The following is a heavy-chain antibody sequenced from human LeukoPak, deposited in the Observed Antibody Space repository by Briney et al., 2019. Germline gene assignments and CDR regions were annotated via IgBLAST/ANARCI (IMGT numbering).Heavy chain of an antibody. CDR3: ARSYYYDSSGPDY. CDR1: GYTFTGYY. J-gene: IGHJ4*02. Sequence: GASVKASCKASGYTFTGYYMHWVRQAPGQGLEWMGWINPNSGGTNYAQKLQGRVTMTTDTSTSTAYMELRSLRSDDTAVYYCARSYYYDSSGPDYWGQGTLVTVSS. CDR2: INPNSGGT. V-gene: IGHV1-2*02. D-gene: IGHD3-22*01.